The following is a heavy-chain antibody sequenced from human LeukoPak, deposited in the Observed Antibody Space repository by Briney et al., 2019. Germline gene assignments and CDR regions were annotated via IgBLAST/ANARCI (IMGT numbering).Heavy chain of an antibody. CDR3: ARERDTAVVFYYYGMDV. D-gene: IGHD5-18*01. CDR2: ISAYNGNT. Sequence: ASVKVSCKASGYTFTSYGISWVRQAPGQGLEWMGWISAYNGNTNYAQKLQGRVTMTTDTSTSTAYMELRSLRSDDTAVYYCARERDTAVVFYYYGMDVWGQGTTVTVSS. V-gene: IGHV1-18*01. J-gene: IGHJ6*02. CDR1: GYTFTSYG.